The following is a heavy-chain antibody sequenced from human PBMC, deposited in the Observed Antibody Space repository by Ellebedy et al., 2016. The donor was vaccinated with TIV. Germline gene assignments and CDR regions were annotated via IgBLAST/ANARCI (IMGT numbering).Heavy chain of an antibody. J-gene: IGHJ5*01. V-gene: IGHV1-8*01. D-gene: IGHD2-21*02. CDR2: MNPKTNNT. CDR3: TTGVTMGENRFFES. CDR1: GYTFTNYA. Sequence: AASVKVSCKASGYTFTNYAIHWVRHASGQGLEWMGWMNPKTNNTVYAQKFQGRVTMTRNTPIKTAYLALTSLKFDDTAVYFCTTGVTMGENRFFESWGQGTLVIVSS.